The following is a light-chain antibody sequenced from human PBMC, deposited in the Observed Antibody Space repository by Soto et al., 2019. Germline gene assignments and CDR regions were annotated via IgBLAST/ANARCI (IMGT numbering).Light chain of an antibody. CDR3: QQSYIAPLT. J-gene: IGKJ4*01. Sequence: DVEMTHPTSSLSASLGYICTITFRASQSISNYLNWYQQKPGKAPKLLIYAASTLQSGVPSRFSGSGFGTDFALTISSLQPEDFATYYCQQSYIAPLTFGGGTKVDI. V-gene: IGKV1-39*01. CDR2: AAS. CDR1: QSISNY.